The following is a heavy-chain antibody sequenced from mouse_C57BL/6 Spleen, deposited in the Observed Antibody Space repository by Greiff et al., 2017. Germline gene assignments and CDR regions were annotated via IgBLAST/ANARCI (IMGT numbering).Heavy chain of an antibody. CDR3: ARSLYGGSYFDY. CDR1: GFTFNDYY. Sequence: EVKLLESGGGLVQPGGSLSLSCAASGFTFNDYYISWVRQPPGKGLEWFGFIRHKANGYTTEYNTSVKGRFTISRDNSQSILYLQMHAMRAAYSATDYCARSLYGGSYFDYWGQSTTLTVSS. D-gene: IGHD1-1*01. J-gene: IGHJ2*01. CDR2: IRHKANGYTT. V-gene: IGHV7-3*01.